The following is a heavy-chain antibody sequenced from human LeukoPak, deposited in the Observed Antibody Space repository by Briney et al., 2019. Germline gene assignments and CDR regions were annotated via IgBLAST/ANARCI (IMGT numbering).Heavy chain of an antibody. CDR1: GYTFTSYG. Sequence: ASVRVSCKASGYTFTSYGINWVRQAPGQGLEWMGWISAYNGDTSYAQKLQGRVTMTTDTSTSTAYMELRSLRSDDTAVYYCARTREDTYGSGSYPLIYYYYYYMDVWGKGTTVTVSS. J-gene: IGHJ6*03. D-gene: IGHD3-10*01. CDR3: ARTREDTYGSGSYPLIYYYYYYMDV. V-gene: IGHV1-18*01. CDR2: ISAYNGDT.